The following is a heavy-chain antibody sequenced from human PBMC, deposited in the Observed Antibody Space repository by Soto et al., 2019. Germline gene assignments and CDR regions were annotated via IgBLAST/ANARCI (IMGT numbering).Heavy chain of an antibody. J-gene: IGHJ5*02. V-gene: IGHV1-8*01. CDR1: GYTFTSYD. CDR3: ARARYCTNGVCYGFDP. D-gene: IGHD2-8*01. CDR2: MNPNSGNT. Sequence: QVQLVQSGAEVKKPGASVKVSCKASGYTFTSYDINWVRQATGQGLEWMGWMNPNSGNTGYAQKFQGRVTMTRNTSRSTAYMELSSLRSEDTAMYYCARARYCTNGVCYGFDPWGQGTLVTVSS.